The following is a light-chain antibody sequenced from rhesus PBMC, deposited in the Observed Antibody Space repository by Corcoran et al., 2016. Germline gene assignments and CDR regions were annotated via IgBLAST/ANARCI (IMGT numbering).Light chain of an antibody. J-gene: IGKJ4*01. CDR2: SAS. V-gene: IGKV1-46*01. Sequence: DIQMTQSPSPLSASVGDPVTITCRASQSFSSSLAWYQQKAGKAPKLLIHSASSLESGVPSRLSGSKFGTEFTRTISSLQTEDIANYYCQQYYSDPLTFGGGTKVELK. CDR3: QQYYSDPLT. CDR1: QSFSSS.